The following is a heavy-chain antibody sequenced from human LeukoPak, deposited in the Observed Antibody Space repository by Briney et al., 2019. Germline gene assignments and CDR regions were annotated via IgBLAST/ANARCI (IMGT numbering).Heavy chain of an antibody. Sequence: GGSLRLSCAASGFTFNNYAMSWVRQAPGKGLEWVSGISVAGSKRHYADSVKGRFTISRDNSKNTLYLQMNSLRAEDTAVYYCAKDQSVRYFDWLFLYYFDYWGQGTLVTVSS. CDR3: AKDQSVRYFDWLFLYYFDY. CDR1: GFTFNNYA. CDR2: ISVAGSKR. D-gene: IGHD3-9*01. V-gene: IGHV3-23*01. J-gene: IGHJ4*02.